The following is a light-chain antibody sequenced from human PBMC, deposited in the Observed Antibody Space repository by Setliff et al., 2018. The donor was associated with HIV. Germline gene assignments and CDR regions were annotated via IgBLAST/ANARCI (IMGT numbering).Light chain of an antibody. J-gene: IGLJ1*01. CDR3: SSYTSTSTLFG. V-gene: IGLV2-14*03. CDR2: DVS. CDR1: SSDVGGYNY. Sequence: QSALTQPASVSGSPGQSITISCTGTSSDVGGYNYVSWYQQHPGKAPKLRIYDVSNRPSGVSNRFSGSKSGNTASLTISGLQAEDEADYYCSSYTSTSTLFGFGTGTKV.